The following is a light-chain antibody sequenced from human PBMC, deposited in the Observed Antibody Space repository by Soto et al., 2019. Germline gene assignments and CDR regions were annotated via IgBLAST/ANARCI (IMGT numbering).Light chain of an antibody. V-gene: IGLV2-23*01. Sequence: QSALTQPASVSGSPGQSISISCTGTSIDVGSYSPVTWYQQYPGKAPKVIIYEGTKRPSGVSNRFSGSKSGTTSSLTISGLQAEDEADYYCCSYVPGSTLFGTGTKITVL. CDR2: EGT. CDR3: CSYVPGSTL. CDR1: SIDVGSYSP. J-gene: IGLJ1*01.